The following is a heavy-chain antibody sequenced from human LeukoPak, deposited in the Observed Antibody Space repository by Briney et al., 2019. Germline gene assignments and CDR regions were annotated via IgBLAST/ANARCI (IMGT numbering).Heavy chain of an antibody. J-gene: IGHJ6*03. CDR2: IYSGGST. D-gene: IGHD6-13*01. V-gene: IGHV3-53*01. CDR1: GFTVSSNY. CDR3: ARDGRGSSWYLFDYYMDV. Sequence: GGSLRLSCAASGFTVSSNYMSWVRQAPGKGLEWVSVIYSGGSTYYADSVKGRFTISRDNSKNTLYLQMNSLRAEDTAVYYCARDGRGSSWYLFDYYMDVWGKGTTVTVSS.